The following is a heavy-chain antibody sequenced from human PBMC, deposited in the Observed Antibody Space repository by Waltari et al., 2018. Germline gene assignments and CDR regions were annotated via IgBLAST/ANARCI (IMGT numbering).Heavy chain of an antibody. CDR1: GGSISRSSYY. CDR2: IYYSGST. V-gene: IGHV4-39*01. CDR3: ARRNGDRSNWFDP. J-gene: IGHJ5*02. D-gene: IGHD4-17*01. Sequence: QLQLQESGPGLVQPSGTLSLTCTFSGGSISRSSYYWGWIRQPPGKGLEWIGSIYYSGSTYYNPSLKRRVTISVDTSKNQFSLKLSSVTAADTAVYYCARRNGDRSNWFDPWGQGTLVTVSS.